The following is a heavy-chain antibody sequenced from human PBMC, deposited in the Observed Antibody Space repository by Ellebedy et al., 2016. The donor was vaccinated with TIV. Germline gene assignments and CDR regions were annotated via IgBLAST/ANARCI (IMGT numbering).Heavy chain of an antibody. Sequence: GSLRLSCTVSGGSVSGGPYYWSWIRQPPGKGLEWIGYIYYSGSTNYNPSLKSRVTISVDTSKNQFSLKLSSVTAADTAVYYCARQTSFSSGPRLNAFDIWGQGTMVTVSS. J-gene: IGHJ3*02. CDR3: ARQTSFSSGPRLNAFDI. V-gene: IGHV4-61*01. CDR2: IYYSGST. D-gene: IGHD3-3*01. CDR1: GGSVSGGPYY.